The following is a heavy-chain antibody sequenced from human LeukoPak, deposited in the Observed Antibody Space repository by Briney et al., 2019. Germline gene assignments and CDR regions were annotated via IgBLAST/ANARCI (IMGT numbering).Heavy chain of an antibody. CDR2: IYYSGST. CDR1: GFTFSSYE. V-gene: IGHV4-39*07. J-gene: IGHJ4*02. CDR3: ARDWDTAMVPTNDY. Sequence: PGGSLRLSCAASGFTFSSYEMNWVRQAPGKGLEWIGSIYYSGSTYYNPSLKSRVTISVDTSKNQFSLKLSSVTAADTAVYYCARDWDTAMVPTNDYWGQGTLVTVSS. D-gene: IGHD5-18*01.